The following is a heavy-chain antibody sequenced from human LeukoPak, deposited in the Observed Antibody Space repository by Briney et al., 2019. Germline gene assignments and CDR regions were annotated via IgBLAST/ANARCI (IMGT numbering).Heavy chain of an antibody. CDR1: GGSISSGDYY. J-gene: IGHJ4*02. CDR3: ARFYYDSSGYYPDYFDY. Sequence: SQTLSLTCTVSGGSISSGDYYWSWIRQPPGKGLEWIGYIYYSGSTYYNPSLNSRVTISVDTSQNQFSLKLSSVTAADKAVYYCARFYYDSSGYYPDYFDYWGQGTLVTVSS. D-gene: IGHD3-22*01. CDR2: IYYSGST. V-gene: IGHV4-30-4*01.